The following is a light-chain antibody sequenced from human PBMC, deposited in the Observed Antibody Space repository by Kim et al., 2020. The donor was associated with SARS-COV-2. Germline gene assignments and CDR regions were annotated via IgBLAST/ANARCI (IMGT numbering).Light chain of an antibody. Sequence: SYELTQPPSVSVAPGKTARITCGGNNIGSKSVHWYQQKPGQAPVLVIYYDSDRPSGIPERFSGSNSGNTATLTISGVEAGDEADYYCQVWEIISDRVVFGGGTQLTVL. J-gene: IGLJ2*01. CDR1: NIGSKS. V-gene: IGLV3-21*01. CDR2: YDS. CDR3: QVWEIISDRVV.